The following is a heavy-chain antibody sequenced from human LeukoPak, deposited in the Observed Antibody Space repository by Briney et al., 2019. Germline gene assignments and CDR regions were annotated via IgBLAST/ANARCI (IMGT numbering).Heavy chain of an antibody. CDR1: GDSMNNYY. CDR3: ARRMNIAAVGWYFDS. J-gene: IGHJ4*02. V-gene: IGHV4-59*01. CDR2: IYYSGTT. D-gene: IGHD6-25*01. Sequence: SETLSLTCSISGDSMNNYYWNWFRQPPGKGLEWIGHIYYSGTTNYNPSLKSRVTIAVDTSKNQFSLKVNSVTAADTAVYYCARRMNIAAVGWYFDSWGQGTLVTVSS.